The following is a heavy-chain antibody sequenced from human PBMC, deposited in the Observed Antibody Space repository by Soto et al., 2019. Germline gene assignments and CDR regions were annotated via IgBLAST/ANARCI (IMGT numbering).Heavy chain of an antibody. D-gene: IGHD6-13*01. J-gene: IGHJ4*02. V-gene: IGHV3-43*01. CDR1: GFTFDDYT. Sequence: GGSLRLSCAASGFTFDDYTMHWVRQAPGKGLEWVSLISWDGGSTYYPDSVKGRFTISRDNSKNSLYLQMNSLRTEDTALYYCAKASTWRGYSSSWHRYYFDYWGQGTLVTVSS. CDR2: ISWDGGST. CDR3: AKASTWRGYSSSWHRYYFDY.